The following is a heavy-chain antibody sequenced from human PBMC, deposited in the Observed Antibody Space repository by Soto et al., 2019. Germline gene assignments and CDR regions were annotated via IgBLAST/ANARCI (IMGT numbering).Heavy chain of an antibody. D-gene: IGHD1-20*01. CDR1: GLKFSDAW. CDR3: VWESKVFSAWH. Sequence: EVQVTESEGGLVKPGGSLRLSCEVSGLKFSDAWMNWVRQAPGKGLEWVGRMKSYGGGTDYAAPVKGRFTISRDDSKNPVFLQMDSLKVEDTAVYYWVWESKVFSAWHWGQGTLVTVSS. CDR2: MKSYGGGT. V-gene: IGHV3-15*07. J-gene: IGHJ4*02.